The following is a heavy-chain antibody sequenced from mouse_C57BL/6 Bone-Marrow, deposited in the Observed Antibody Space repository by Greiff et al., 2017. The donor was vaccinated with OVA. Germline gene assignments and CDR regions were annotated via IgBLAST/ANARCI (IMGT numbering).Heavy chain of an antibody. V-gene: IGHV1-85*01. CDR1: GYTFTSYD. D-gene: IGHD3-3*01. J-gene: IGHJ3*01. CDR3: ARSGGWEGLAY. Sequence: QVQLQQSGPELVKPGASVKLSCKASGYTFTSYDINWVKQRPGQGLEWIGWIYPRDGSTKYNEQFKGQATLTVDTSSSTAYMELHSLTSEDSAVYFCARSGGWEGLAYWGQGTLVTVSA. CDR2: IYPRDGST.